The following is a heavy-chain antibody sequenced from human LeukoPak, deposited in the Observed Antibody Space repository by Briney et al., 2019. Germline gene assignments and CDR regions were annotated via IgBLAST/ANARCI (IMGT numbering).Heavy chain of an antibody. CDR2: ISYDGSNK. CDR1: GFTFSSYG. Sequence: GGSLRLSCAASGFTFSSYGMHWVRQAPGKGLEWVAVISYDGSNKYYADSVKGRFTISRDNSKNTLYLQMNSLRAEDTAVYYCAKDRGYIWFGKRNYFEYWGQGTLVTVSS. V-gene: IGHV3-30*18. D-gene: IGHD3-10*01. J-gene: IGHJ4*02. CDR3: AKDRGYIWFGKRNYFEY.